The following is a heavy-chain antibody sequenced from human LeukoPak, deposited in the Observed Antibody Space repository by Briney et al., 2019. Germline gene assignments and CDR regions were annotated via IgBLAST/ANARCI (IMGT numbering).Heavy chain of an antibody. J-gene: IGHJ4*02. CDR2: IYYSGST. V-gene: IGHV4-39*01. CDR1: GGSISSSSYY. D-gene: IGHD5-24*01. Sequence: SETLSLTCTVSGGSISSSSYYWGWIRQPPGKGLEWIGSIYYSGSTYYNPSLKSRVTISVDTSKNQYSLKLSSVTAADTAVYYCARRRHVYNQLDYWGQGTLVTVSS. CDR3: ARRRHVYNQLDY.